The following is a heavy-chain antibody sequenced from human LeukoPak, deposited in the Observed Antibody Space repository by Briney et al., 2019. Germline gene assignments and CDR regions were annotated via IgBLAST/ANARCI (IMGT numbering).Heavy chain of an antibody. D-gene: IGHD3-10*01. CDR3: AKPIGELLYLDY. V-gene: IGHV3-23*01. J-gene: IGHJ4*02. CDR2: ISGSGGST. Sequence: GGSLRLSWPASGSTLSSYAMSWSRRAPGKGMEWGSAISGSGGSTYYADSVKGRSTISRDNSKNTLYLQMNSLRAEDTAVYYCAKPIGELLYLDYWGQGTLVTVSS. CDR1: GSTLSSYA.